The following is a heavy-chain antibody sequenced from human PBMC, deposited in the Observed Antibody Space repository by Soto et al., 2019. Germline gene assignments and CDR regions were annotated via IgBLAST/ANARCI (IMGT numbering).Heavy chain of an antibody. D-gene: IGHD6-13*01. CDR1: GGTFSSYA. J-gene: IGHJ5*02. CDR2: IIPIFGTA. V-gene: IGHV1-69*13. Sequence: SVKVSCKASGGTFSSYAISWVRQAPGQGLEWMGGIIPIFGTANYAQKFQGRVTITADESTSTAYMELSSLRSEDTAVYYCARDRGIAAAGSSNWFDPWGQGTLVTVSS. CDR3: ARDRGIAAAGSSNWFDP.